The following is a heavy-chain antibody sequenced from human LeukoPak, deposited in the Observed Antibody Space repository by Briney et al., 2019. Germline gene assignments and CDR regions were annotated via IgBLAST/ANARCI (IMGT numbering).Heavy chain of an antibody. V-gene: IGHV3-23*01. CDR1: GFTFNIYG. CDR2: VGGGNDI. D-gene: IGHD1-26*01. CDR3: AKDATPMNSIWDHFDS. Sequence: GGSLRLSCAASGFTFNIYGWSWVRQPPGKGLEWVPSVGGGNDIHYADSVKGRFTGSRDDAKNTVYLQMNSLRAEDTAIYFCAKDATPMNSIWDHFDSWGQGTLVTVSS. J-gene: IGHJ4*02.